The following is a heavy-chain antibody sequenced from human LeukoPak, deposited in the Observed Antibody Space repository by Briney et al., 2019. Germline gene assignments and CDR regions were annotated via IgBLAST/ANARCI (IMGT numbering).Heavy chain of an antibody. J-gene: IGHJ4*02. CDR2: INSDGSST. V-gene: IGHV3-74*01. CDR1: GFTFSSYW. D-gene: IGHD4-17*01. CDR3: AKGGATVIDY. Sequence: GGSLRLSCTASGFTFSSYWMHWVRQAPGKGLVWVSRINSDGSSTTSADSVKGRFTISRDNAKNTLYLQMNSLRAEDTAVYYCAKGGATVIDYWGQGTLVTVSS.